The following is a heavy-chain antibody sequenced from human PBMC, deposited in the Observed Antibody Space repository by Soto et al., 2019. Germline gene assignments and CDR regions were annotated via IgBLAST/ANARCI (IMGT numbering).Heavy chain of an antibody. CDR3: ARRGYRYAQATGPPAS. D-gene: IGHD5-18*01. CDR2: IIPLFGTG. J-gene: IGHJ5*02. CDR1: GGTFNTHS. V-gene: IGHV1-69*01. Sequence: QVQLLQSGAEVRKPGSSVKVSCKASGGTFNTHSINWVRQAPGQGLEWMGGIIPLFGTGNYAQKFQGRVNIPPDVFTSTAYMELSSLRSEDTAGYYCARRGYRYAQATGPPASLGQGTLLTVSS.